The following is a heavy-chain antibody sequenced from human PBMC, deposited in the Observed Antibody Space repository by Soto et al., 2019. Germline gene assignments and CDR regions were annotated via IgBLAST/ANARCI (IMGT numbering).Heavy chain of an antibody. CDR3: ARAFPDIVVVPAAPTPYYYYYGMDV. J-gene: IGHJ6*02. V-gene: IGHV1-3*01. CDR1: GYTFTSYA. Sequence: QVQLVQSGAEVKKPGASVKVSCKASGYTFTSYAMHWVRQAPGQRLEWMGWINAGNGNTKYSQKFQGRVTITRDTFASTAYMELSSLRSEDTAVYYCARAFPDIVVVPAAPTPYYYYYGMDVWGQGTTVTVSS. D-gene: IGHD2-2*01. CDR2: INAGNGNT.